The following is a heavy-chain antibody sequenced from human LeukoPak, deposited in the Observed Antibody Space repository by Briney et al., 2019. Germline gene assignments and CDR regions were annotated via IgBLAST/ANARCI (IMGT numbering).Heavy chain of an antibody. J-gene: IGHJ4*02. CDR2: FDPEDGET. Sequence: GASVKVSCKVSGYTLTELSMHWVRQAPGKGLEWMGGFDPEDGETIYAQKFQGRVTMTEDTSTDTAYMELSSLRSEDTAVYYCARVKGGCDWTGLDYWGQGTLVTVSS. D-gene: IGHD5-12*01. CDR3: ARVKGGCDWTGLDY. V-gene: IGHV1-24*01. CDR1: GYTLTELS.